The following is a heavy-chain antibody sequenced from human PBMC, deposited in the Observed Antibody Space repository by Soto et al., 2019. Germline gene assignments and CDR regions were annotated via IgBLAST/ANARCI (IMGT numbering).Heavy chain of an antibody. CDR3: ARGSPGCSSTSCDGIRSDYYDSGMDG. V-gene: IGHV4-38-2*01. J-gene: IGHJ6*02. Sequence: SETLSLTCAVSGYSISSGYYWGWIRQPPGKGLEWIGSIYHSGSTYYNPSLKSRVTISVDTSKNQFSLKLSSVPAADTAVYYCARGSPGCSSTSCDGIRSDYYDSGMDGWGQGTTVTVAS. D-gene: IGHD2-2*01. CDR1: GYSISSGYY. CDR2: IYHSGST.